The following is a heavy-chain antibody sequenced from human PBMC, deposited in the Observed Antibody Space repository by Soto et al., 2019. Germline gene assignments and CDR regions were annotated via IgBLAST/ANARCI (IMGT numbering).Heavy chain of an antibody. J-gene: IGHJ2*01. Sequence: QVQLQESGPGLVKPSQTLSLTCTVSGGSISSGGYYWRWIRQHPGKGLEWIGYIYYSGSTYYNPSLKSRVTRSVDTSKNQFSLQLSSGTAADTAVYYCASGLDGRCDFWSWYFDLWGRGTLVTVSS. CDR2: IYYSGST. D-gene: IGHD3-3*01. CDR1: GGSISSGGYY. CDR3: ASGLDGRCDFWSWYFDL. V-gene: IGHV4-31*03.